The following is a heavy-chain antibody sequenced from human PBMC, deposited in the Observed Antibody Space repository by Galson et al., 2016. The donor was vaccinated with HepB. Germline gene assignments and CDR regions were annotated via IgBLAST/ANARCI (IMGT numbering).Heavy chain of an antibody. J-gene: IGHJ4*02. D-gene: IGHD3-10*01. V-gene: IGHV4-31*03. CDR3: ARDRSIGSGNFGY. CDR1: GGSISSGRYY. Sequence: TLSLTCTVSGGSISSGRYYWSWSRPHPGKGLEWIGYIYHSGSTYYNPSLKSRVSVSVDTSKNQFSLRLSSVTAADTAVYYCARDRSIGSGNFGYWGQGTLVTVSS. CDR2: IYHSGST.